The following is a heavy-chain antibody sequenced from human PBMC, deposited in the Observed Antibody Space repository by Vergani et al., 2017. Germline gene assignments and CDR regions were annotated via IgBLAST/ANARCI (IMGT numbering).Heavy chain of an antibody. D-gene: IGHD2-21*02. CDR2: MNPNSGNT. Sequence: QVQLVQSGAEVKKPGASVKVSCKASGYTFTSYDINWVRPATGQGLEWMGWMNPNSGNTGYAQKFQGRVTMTRNTSISTAYMELSSLRSEDTAVYYCARDYTAYCGGDCDAFDIWGQGTMVTVSS. J-gene: IGHJ3*02. CDR1: GYTFTSYD. V-gene: IGHV1-8*01. CDR3: ARDYTAYCGGDCDAFDI.